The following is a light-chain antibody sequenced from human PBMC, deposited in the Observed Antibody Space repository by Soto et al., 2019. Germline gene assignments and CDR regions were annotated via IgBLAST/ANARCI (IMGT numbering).Light chain of an antibody. CDR1: QSISTS. V-gene: IGKV3-15*01. CDR2: DAS. Sequence: ETVMTQSPGTLSVSPGEGATLSCWASQSISTSLAWYQHKPGQAPRLLIYDASTRATGVPARFSGSGSGTDFTLTISSLQSEDFAVYYCQQYKDWPRTFGQGTKVEI. CDR3: QQYKDWPRT. J-gene: IGKJ1*01.